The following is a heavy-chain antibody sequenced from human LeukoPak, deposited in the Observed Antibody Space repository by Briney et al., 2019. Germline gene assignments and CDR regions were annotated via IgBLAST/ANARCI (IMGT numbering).Heavy chain of an antibody. CDR3: ATSPSGTYYYFDY. Sequence: SETLSLTCTVSGGSTSGSSYYWGWIRQPPGKGLEWIGSIYYSGSTYYNSSLKSRVIVSVDTSKNQFSLKLSSVTAADTAVYYCATSPSGTYYYFDYWGQGTLVTVSS. J-gene: IGHJ4*02. V-gene: IGHV4-39*07. CDR2: IYYSGST. D-gene: IGHD1-26*01. CDR1: GGSTSGSSYY.